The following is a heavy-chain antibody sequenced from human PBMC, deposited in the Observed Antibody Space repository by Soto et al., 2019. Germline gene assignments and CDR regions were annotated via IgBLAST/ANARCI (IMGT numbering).Heavy chain of an antibody. CDR1: GFTFSSHW. D-gene: IGHD1-1*01. CDR2: IKEDGSEE. CDR3: ASGGNYCFDH. Sequence: EVQLVESGGGLVQPGGSLRLSCVASGFTFSSHWMSWVRQGPGKGLEWVANIKEDGSEEYYVDTVKGRFTISRDNAKNSLFLQMDSLRVEDMAVYYCASGGNYCFDHWGQGTLVTVSS. V-gene: IGHV3-7*01. J-gene: IGHJ4*02.